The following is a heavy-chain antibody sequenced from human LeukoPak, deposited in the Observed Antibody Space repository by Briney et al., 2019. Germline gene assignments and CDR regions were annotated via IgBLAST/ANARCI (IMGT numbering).Heavy chain of an antibody. J-gene: IGHJ4*02. CDR2: ISSSSSYI. CDR1: GFTFDDYG. V-gene: IGHV3-21*01. D-gene: IGHD6-13*01. Sequence: GGSLRLSCAASGFTFDDYGMSWVRQAPGKRLEWVSSISSSSSYIYYADSVKGRFTISRDNAKNSLYLQMNSRRAEDTAVYYCARTPGIAAFDYWGQGTLVTVSS. CDR3: ARTPGIAAFDY.